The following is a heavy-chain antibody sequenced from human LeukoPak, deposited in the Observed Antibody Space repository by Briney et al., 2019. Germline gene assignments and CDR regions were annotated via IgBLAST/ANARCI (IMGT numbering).Heavy chain of an antibody. CDR3: ARVGDGYTNDY. CDR1: GFTFSSYW. D-gene: IGHD5-24*01. J-gene: IGHJ4*02. CDR2: INSDGSST. V-gene: IGHV3-74*01. Sequence: GGSLRLSCAASGFTFSSYWMHWVRQAPGKGLVWVSRINSDGSSTSYADSVKGRFNISRDNAKNTLYLQMNSLRAEDTAVYYCARVGDGYTNDYWGQGTLVTVSS.